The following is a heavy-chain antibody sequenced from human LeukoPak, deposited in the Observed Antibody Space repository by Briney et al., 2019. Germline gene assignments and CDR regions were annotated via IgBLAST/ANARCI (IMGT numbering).Heavy chain of an antibody. V-gene: IGHV1-58*02. Sequence: SVKVSCKASGFTFTSSAMXXVRQARGXXXXWIGWIVVGSGNTNYAQKFQERVTITRDMSTSTAYMELSSLRSEDTAVYYCAAEYRLYGMDVWGQGTTVTVSS. J-gene: IGHJ6*02. CDR1: GFTFTSSA. D-gene: IGHD1-26*01. CDR3: AAEYRLYGMDV. CDR2: IVVGSGNT.